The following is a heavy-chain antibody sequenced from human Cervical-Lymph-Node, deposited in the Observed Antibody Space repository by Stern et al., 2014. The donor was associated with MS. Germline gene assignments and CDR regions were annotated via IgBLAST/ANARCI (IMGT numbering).Heavy chain of an antibody. CDR1: GFTFSSYA. D-gene: IGHD3-22*01. CDR2: ISYDGSNK. Sequence: VHLVESGGGVVQPGRSLRLSCAASGFTFSSYAMHWVRQAPGKGLEWVAVISYDGSNKYYADSVKGRFTISRDNSKNTLYLQMNSLRAEDTAVYYCARVGSLVVAPSRYWGQGTLFTVSS. CDR3: ARVGSLVVAPSRY. J-gene: IGHJ4*02. V-gene: IGHV3-30*01.